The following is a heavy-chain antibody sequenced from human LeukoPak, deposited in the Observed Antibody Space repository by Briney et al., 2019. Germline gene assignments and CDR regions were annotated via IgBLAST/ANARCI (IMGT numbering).Heavy chain of an antibody. CDR2: INHSGST. CDR3: ARGRSSWFYVSRWFDP. V-gene: IGHV4-34*01. J-gene: IGHJ5*02. CDR1: GGSFSGYY. Sequence: PSETLSLTCAVYGGSFSGYYWSWIRQPPGKGLEWIGEINHSGSTNYNPSLKSRVTISVDTSKNQFSLKLSSVTAADTAVYYCARGRSSWFYVSRWFDPWGQGTLVTVSS. D-gene: IGHD6-13*01.